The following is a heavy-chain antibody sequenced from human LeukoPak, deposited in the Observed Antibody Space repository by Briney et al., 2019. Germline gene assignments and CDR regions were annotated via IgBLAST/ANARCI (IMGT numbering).Heavy chain of an antibody. CDR1: GFTFSGYA. CDR3: ARSYSNYEGFDY. J-gene: IGHJ4*02. Sequence: PGGSLRLSCAASGFTFSGYAMSWVRQAPGKGLEWVSAISGSGGSTYYADSVKGRFTISRDNSKNTLYLQMNSLRAEDTAVYYCARSYSNYEGFDYWGQGTLVTVSS. V-gene: IGHV3-23*01. D-gene: IGHD4-11*01. CDR2: ISGSGGST.